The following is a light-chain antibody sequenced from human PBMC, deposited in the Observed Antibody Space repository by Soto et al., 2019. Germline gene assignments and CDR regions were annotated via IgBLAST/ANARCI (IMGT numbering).Light chain of an antibody. J-gene: IGKJ2*01. Sequence: SQMTQSPSSLSASVGDRVTITCRASQSITDYLNWYQQKPGKAPKLLIYAASSLQSGVPSRFSGSGSGTDFTLTINSLQPEDSATYYCQQSYNTPYTFGQGTKLEI. CDR3: QQSYNTPYT. CDR1: QSITDY. V-gene: IGKV1-39*01. CDR2: AAS.